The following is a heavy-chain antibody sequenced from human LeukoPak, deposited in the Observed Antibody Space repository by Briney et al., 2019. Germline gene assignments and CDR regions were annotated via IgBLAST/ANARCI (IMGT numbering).Heavy chain of an antibody. V-gene: IGHV3-33*06. D-gene: IGHD1-7*01. CDR1: GFIFSNYG. CDR2: IWFDGSNE. CDR3: AKVVPFELGFDY. J-gene: IGHJ4*02. Sequence: GRSLRLSCAASGFIFSNYGMHWVRQAPGKGLEWVAVIWFDGSNEDYAGSVKGRFTISRDNSKNTLFLQMNSLRAEDTAVYYCAKVVPFELGFDYWGQGTLVTVSS.